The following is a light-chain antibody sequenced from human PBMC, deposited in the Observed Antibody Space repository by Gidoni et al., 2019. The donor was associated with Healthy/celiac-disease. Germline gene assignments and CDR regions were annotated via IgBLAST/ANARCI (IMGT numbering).Light chain of an antibody. V-gene: IGLV6-57*04. Sequence: NFMLTQPHSVSESPGKTVTISCTRSSGSIASNYVQWSQQRPGSAPTTVIYEDNQRPSGVPDRFSGSIDSSSNSASLTISGLKTEDEADYYCQSYDSSNPHVVFGGGTKLTVL. CDR2: EDN. CDR1: SGSIASNY. CDR3: QSYDSSNPHVV. J-gene: IGLJ2*01.